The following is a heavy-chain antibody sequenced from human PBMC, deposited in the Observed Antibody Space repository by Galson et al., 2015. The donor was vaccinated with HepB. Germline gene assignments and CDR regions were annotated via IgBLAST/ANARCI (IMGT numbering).Heavy chain of an antibody. CDR2: ISPYTGDT. D-gene: IGHD3-10*01. CDR1: GYTFNRYG. Sequence: SVKVSCKASGYTFNRYGVSWVRQAPGQGLEWMGWISPYTGDTNYEEKLQGRVTMTTDTSTSTAYMELRSLRSDDTAVYYCARTYYKYFKTHYDYYMDVWGKGTTVTV. CDR3: ARTYYKYFKTHYDYYMDV. J-gene: IGHJ6*03. V-gene: IGHV1-18*01.